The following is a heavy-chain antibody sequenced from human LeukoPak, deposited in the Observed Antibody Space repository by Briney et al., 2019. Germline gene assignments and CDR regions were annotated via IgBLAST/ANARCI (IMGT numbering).Heavy chain of an antibody. D-gene: IGHD4-23*01. CDR3: ARARPFGGYFDL. Sequence: GRSLRLSCAASGFTFSSYGMHWVRQAPGKGLEWVAAISYDGRNKEYVDSVKGRFTISRDNSKNTLYLQMNSLRAEDTAVYNCARARPFGGYFDLWGQGTLVTVSS. CDR1: GFTFSSYG. J-gene: IGHJ4*02. V-gene: IGHV3-30*03. CDR2: ISYDGRNK.